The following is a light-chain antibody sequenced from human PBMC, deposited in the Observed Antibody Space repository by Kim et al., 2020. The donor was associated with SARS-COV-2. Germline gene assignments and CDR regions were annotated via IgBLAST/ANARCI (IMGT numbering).Light chain of an antibody. CDR3: QQYNSSWT. CDR2: TAC. V-gene: IGKV1-5*03. Sequence: SASVGDRITISCRASQNISSWLSCYQQKPGKAPKFLFYTACSVGSGVPSRFSGGGSGTEITLTISILQPDDFASYYYQQYNSSWTFGQGTKVDIK. J-gene: IGKJ1*01. CDR1: QNISSW.